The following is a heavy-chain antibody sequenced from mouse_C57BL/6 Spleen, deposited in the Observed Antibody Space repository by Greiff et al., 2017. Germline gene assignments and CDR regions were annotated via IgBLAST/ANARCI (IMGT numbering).Heavy chain of an antibody. CDR2: IYPGDGDT. J-gene: IGHJ2*01. D-gene: IGHD2-1*01. CDR3: ARPGNYGNYFDY. V-gene: IGHV1-80*01. Sequence: QVQLQQSGAELVKPGASVKISCKASGYAFSSYWMNWVKQRPGKGLEWIGQIYPGDGDTNYNGKFKGKATLTADKSSSTAYMQLSSLTSEDSAVYFCARPGNYGNYFDYWGQGTTLTVSS. CDR1: GYAFSSYW.